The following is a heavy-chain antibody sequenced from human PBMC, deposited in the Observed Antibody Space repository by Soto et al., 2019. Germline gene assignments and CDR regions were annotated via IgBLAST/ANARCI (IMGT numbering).Heavy chain of an antibody. J-gene: IGHJ4*02. Sequence: QVQLVESGGGVVQPGRSLRLSCAASGFIFSSYGMHWVRQAPGKGLEWVAVISYEGSHTYYADSVKGRFTITRDNSKKPLYLQVNSLRPEDTAVYYCAKEVHCGGGSCSWSEGFDYWGQGTLLTVSS. CDR2: ISYEGSHT. CDR1: GFIFSSYG. V-gene: IGHV3-30*18. D-gene: IGHD2-15*01. CDR3: AKEVHCGGGSCSWSEGFDY.